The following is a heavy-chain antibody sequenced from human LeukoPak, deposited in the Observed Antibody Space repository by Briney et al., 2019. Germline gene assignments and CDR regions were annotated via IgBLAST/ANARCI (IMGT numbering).Heavy chain of an antibody. CDR3: ARPYSSGWRGAFDI. CDR2: IYYSGST. D-gene: IGHD6-19*01. Sequence: SETLSLTCTVSGGTMSNYYWSWIRQPPGKGLECIGHIYYSGSTNYNPSLKSRVTISVDTSKNQFSLKLSSVTAADTAIYYCARPYSSGWRGAFDIWGQETMVTVSS. CDR1: GGTMSNYY. J-gene: IGHJ3*02. V-gene: IGHV4-59*08.